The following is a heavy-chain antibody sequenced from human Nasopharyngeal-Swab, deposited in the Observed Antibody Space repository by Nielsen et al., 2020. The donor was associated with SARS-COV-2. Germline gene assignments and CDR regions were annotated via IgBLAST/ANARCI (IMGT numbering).Heavy chain of an antibody. J-gene: IGHJ4*02. V-gene: IGHV3-23*01. Sequence: GESLKISCAASGFTFSSYAMSWVRQAPGKGLEWVSAISGSGGSTYYADSVKGRFTISRDNSKNTLYLQMNSLRAEDTAVYYCAKVLIAAAGTDFGYWGQGTLVTVSS. CDR1: GFTFSSYA. D-gene: IGHD6-13*01. CDR3: AKVLIAAAGTDFGY. CDR2: ISGSGGST.